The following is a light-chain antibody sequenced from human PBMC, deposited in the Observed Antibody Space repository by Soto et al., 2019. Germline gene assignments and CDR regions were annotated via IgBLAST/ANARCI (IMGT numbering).Light chain of an antibody. Sequence: QAVVTQPPSVSAAPGQKVTISCSGSSSNIGNNYVSWYQQVPGTAPKLLIYDNSRRPSGIPDRFSGSKSGTSATLGITGLQTGDEADYYCGTWDSSLSAAVFGGGTQLTVL. CDR2: DNS. CDR3: GTWDSSLSAAV. CDR1: SSNIGNNY. J-gene: IGLJ7*01. V-gene: IGLV1-51*01.